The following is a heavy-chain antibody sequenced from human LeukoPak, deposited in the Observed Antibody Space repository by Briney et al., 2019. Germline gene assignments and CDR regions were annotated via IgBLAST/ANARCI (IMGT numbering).Heavy chain of an antibody. CDR3: ARVSLVVPQGSGR. V-gene: IGHV3-21*01. J-gene: IGHJ4*02. Sequence: GGSLRLSCAASGFTFSSYSMNWVRQAPGKGLEWVSSISSSSSYIYYADSVKGRFTISRDNAKNSLYLQMNSLRAEDTAVYYCARVSLVVPQGSGRWGQGTLVTVSS. CDR1: GFTFSSYS. CDR2: ISSSSSYI. D-gene: IGHD3-16*02.